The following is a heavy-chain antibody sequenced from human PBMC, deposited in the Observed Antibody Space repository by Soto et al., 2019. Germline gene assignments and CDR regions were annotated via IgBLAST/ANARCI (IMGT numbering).Heavy chain of an antibody. Sequence: GGSLRLSCAASGFTFSSYAMHWVRQAPGKGLEWVAVISYDGSNKYYADSVKGRFTISRDNSKNTLYLQMNSLRAEDTAVYYCARDYFIAARARPHYYYYGMDVWGQGTTVTVSS. D-gene: IGHD6-6*01. CDR1: GFTFSSYA. V-gene: IGHV3-30-3*01. J-gene: IGHJ6*02. CDR3: ARDYFIAARARPHYYYYGMDV. CDR2: ISYDGSNK.